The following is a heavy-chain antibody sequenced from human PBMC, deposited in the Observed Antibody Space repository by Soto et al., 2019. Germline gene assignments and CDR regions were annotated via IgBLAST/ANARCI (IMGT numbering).Heavy chain of an antibody. V-gene: IGHV3-53*02. Sequence: DVQLEETGGGLIQPGGSLRLSCAASGFSFSGKNYLTWVRQAPGQGLEWVSALYSSDGTYYADSVKGRFSVSRDNSKYTFYLQLQSLRPEDTDLYVCSTWLEREHAFDIWGQGTMVTVSS. CDR1: GFSFSGKNY. CDR3: STWLEREHAFDI. D-gene: IGHD1-1*01. CDR2: LYSSDGT. J-gene: IGHJ3*02.